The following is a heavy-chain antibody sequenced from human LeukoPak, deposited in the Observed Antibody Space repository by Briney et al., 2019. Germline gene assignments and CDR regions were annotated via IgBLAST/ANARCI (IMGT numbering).Heavy chain of an antibody. V-gene: IGHV1-2*02. CDR2: INPNSGGT. CDR1: GYTFTGYY. J-gene: IGHJ4*02. D-gene: IGHD3-9*01. CDR3: VRLYDWGRLDY. Sequence: SVRVSCKPSGYTFTGYYLVGGRQAPGQGVERMGWINPNSGGTNYAQKFKGRVTITRDTSIRTAYMELSRLTSDDTAVYYCVRLYDWGRLDYWGQGTLVTVSS.